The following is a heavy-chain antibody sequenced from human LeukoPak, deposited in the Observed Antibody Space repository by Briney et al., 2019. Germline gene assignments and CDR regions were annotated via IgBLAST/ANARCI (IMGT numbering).Heavy chain of an antibody. J-gene: IGHJ5*02. D-gene: IGHD3-10*01. CDR3: AKSALLWFGELLS. Sequence: AGGSLRLSCAASGFTFSSYAMSWVRQAPGKGLEWVSAISGSGGSTYYADSVKGRFTISRDNSKNTLYLQMNSLRAGDTAVYYCAKSALLWFGELLSWGQGTLVTVSS. CDR1: GFTFSSYA. V-gene: IGHV3-23*01. CDR2: ISGSGGST.